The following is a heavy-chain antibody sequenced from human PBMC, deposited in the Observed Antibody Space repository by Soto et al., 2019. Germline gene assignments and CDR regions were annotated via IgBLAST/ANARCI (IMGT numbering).Heavy chain of an antibody. CDR2: INSDGSST. V-gene: IGHV3-74*01. J-gene: IGHJ4*02. CDR1: EFTFSNYW. Sequence: PGGSLRLSCAASEFTFSNYWMYWFRQAPGKGLVWVSRINSDGSSTSYADSVKGRFTFSRDNAKNTLYLQMNSLRAEDTAVYYCARSPSSGWYYFDYWGLGTLVTVSS. D-gene: IGHD6-19*01. CDR3: ARSPSSGWYYFDY.